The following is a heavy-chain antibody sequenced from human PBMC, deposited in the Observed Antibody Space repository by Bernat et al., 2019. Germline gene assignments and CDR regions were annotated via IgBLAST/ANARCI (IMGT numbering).Heavy chain of an antibody. Sequence: EVQLVESGGGLVQPGRSLRLSCTASGFTFGDYAMSWVRQAPGKGLEWVGFIRSKAYGGTTEYAASVKGRFTISRDDSKSIAYLQMNSLKTEDTAVYYCTRDLVGGDTHDAFDIWGQGTMVTVSS. CDR3: TRDLVGGDTHDAFDI. CDR1: GFTFGDYA. CDR2: IRSKAYGGTT. V-gene: IGHV3-49*04. D-gene: IGHD2-21*02. J-gene: IGHJ3*02.